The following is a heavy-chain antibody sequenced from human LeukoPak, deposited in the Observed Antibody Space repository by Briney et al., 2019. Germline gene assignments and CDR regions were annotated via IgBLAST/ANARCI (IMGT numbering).Heavy chain of an antibody. CDR3: ASPKTPSGSYGDFDY. Sequence: PGESLRLSCAASGFPFNAYWMTWVRQAPGKGLEWVANIKQDGSEKYYVDSVKGRFTISRDNAKNSLYLQMNSLRAEDTAVYYCASPKTPSGSYGDFDYWGQGTLVTVSS. CDR2: IKQDGSEK. J-gene: IGHJ4*02. V-gene: IGHV3-7*03. CDR1: GFPFNAYW. D-gene: IGHD1-26*01.